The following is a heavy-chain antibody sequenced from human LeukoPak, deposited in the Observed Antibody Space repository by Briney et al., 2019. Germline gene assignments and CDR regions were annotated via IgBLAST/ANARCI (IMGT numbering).Heavy chain of an antibody. CDR3: ASVLTGYYSNSHYYYYMDV. CDR1: GCTFSSYA. V-gene: IGHV1-69*13. D-gene: IGHD3-9*01. CDR2: IIPIFGTA. J-gene: IGHJ6*03. Sequence: ASVKVSCKASGCTFSSYAISWVRQAPGQGLEWMGGIIPIFGTANYAQKFQGRVTITADESTSTAYMELSSLRSEDTAVYYCASVLTGYYSNSHYYYYMDVWGKGTTVTISS.